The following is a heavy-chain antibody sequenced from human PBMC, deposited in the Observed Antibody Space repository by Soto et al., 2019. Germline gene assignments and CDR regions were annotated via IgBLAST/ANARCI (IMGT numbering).Heavy chain of an antibody. J-gene: IGHJ4*02. CDR2: ISSSSSTI. CDR1: GFTFSSYS. V-gene: IGHV3-48*01. CDR3: ARAGYSSSSGPPYYFDY. D-gene: IGHD6-13*01. Sequence: GGSLRLSCAASGFTFSSYSMNWVRQAPGKGLEWVSYISSSSSTIYYADSVKGRFTISRDNAKNSLYLQMNSLRAEDTAVYYCARAGYSSSSGPPYYFDYWGQGTLVTVSS.